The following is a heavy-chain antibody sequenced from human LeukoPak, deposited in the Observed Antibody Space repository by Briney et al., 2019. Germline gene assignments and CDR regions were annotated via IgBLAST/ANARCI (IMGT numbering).Heavy chain of an antibody. V-gene: IGHV3-30*02. CDR1: GFTFSSYG. CDR2: IRYDGSNK. D-gene: IGHD3-3*01. J-gene: IGHJ3*02. CDR3: AKDELQYYDFWSGYSNAFDI. Sequence: GGSLRLSCAASGFTFSSYGMHWVRQAPGKGLEWVAFIRYDGSNKYYADSVEGRFTISRDNSKNTLYLQMNSLRAEDTAVYYCAKDELQYYDFWSGYSNAFDIWGQGTMVTVSS.